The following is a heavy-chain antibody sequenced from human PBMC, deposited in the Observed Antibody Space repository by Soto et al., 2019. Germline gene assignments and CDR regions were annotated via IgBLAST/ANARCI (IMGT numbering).Heavy chain of an antibody. D-gene: IGHD2-15*01. J-gene: IGHJ6*03. CDR1: GGSLSSGGYY. V-gene: IGHV4-31*03. Sequence: SETLSLTCTVSGGSLSSGGYYWSWIRKHPGKGLEWIGYIYYSGSTYYNPSLKSRVTIPVDTSKNQFSLKLSSVTAADTAVYYCARTPIVVVGYYYYYMDVWGKGTTVTVSS. CDR3: ARTPIVVVGYYYYYMDV. CDR2: IYYSGST.